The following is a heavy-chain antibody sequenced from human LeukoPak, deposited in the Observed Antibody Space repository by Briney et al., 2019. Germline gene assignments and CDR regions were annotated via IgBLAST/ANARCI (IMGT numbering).Heavy chain of an antibody. CDR2: VSGNAGST. CDR1: GFTFSSYA. J-gene: IGHJ4*02. Sequence: GGSLRLSXAASGFTFSSYAMSWVRQAPGKGLEWVSGVSGNAGSTYYADSVKGRFTISRDNSKNTLYLQMNSLRAEDTAVYYCARDMEMATPFDYWGQGTLVTVSS. D-gene: IGHD5-24*01. CDR3: ARDMEMATPFDY. V-gene: IGHV3-23*01.